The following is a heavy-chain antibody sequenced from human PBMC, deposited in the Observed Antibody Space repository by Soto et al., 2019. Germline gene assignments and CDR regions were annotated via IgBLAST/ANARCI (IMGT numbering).Heavy chain of an antibody. CDR2: FTPLHNTS. V-gene: IGHV1-69*06. D-gene: IGHD1-1*01. Sequence: QVHLLQSGAEVKKPGSSLKVSCRVSGGAFTNYSLNWVLHSPGQGLEWLGGFTPLHNTSNYSEKFVGRLSVTADTSSSTVYMHLSGLTCGDTATYYCASWSAWNPLSYHGMDVCGQGTTVTVSS. J-gene: IGHJ6*02. CDR1: GGAFTNYS. CDR3: ASWSAWNPLSYHGMDV.